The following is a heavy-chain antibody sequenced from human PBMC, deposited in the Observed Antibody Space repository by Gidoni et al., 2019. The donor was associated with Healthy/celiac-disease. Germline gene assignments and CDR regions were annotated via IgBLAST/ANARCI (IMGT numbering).Heavy chain of an antibody. J-gene: IGHJ4*02. CDR3: ARQVLAGYYGSGSYLFDY. Sequence: QLQLQESGPGLVKPSETLSLTCTVSGGSIRSSCYYWGWIRPPPGKGLEWIGSIYYSGSTYYNPSLKSRVTISVDTSKNQFSLKLSSVTAADTAVYYCARQVLAGYYGSGSYLFDYWGQGTLVTVSS. CDR2: IYYSGST. V-gene: IGHV4-39*01. D-gene: IGHD3-10*01. CDR1: GGSIRSSCYY.